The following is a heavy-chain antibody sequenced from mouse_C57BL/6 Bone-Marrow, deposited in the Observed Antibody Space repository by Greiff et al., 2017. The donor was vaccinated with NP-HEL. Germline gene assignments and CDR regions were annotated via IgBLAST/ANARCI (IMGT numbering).Heavy chain of an antibody. CDR1: GFSLTSYG. CDR3: ATYYYGISHWYFDV. V-gene: IGHV2-5*01. J-gene: IGHJ1*03. D-gene: IGHD1-1*01. Sequence: QVQLQQSGPGLVQPSQSLSITCTVSGFSLTSYGVHWVRQSPGKGLEWLGVIWRGGSTDYNAAFMSRLSITKDNSKSQVFFKMNSLQADDTPLYSSATYYYGISHWYFDVWGTGTTLTASS. CDR2: IWRGGST.